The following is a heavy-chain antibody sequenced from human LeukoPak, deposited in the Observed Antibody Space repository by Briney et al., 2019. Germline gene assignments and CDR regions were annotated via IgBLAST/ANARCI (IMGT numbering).Heavy chain of an antibody. D-gene: IGHD3-10*01. Sequence: SEPLSLTCTVSGGSISSYYWSWIRQPPGKGLEWIGYIYYSGSTNYNPSLKTRVTMSVDTSKNQFSLNLTSVTAADTAVYYCAGHFGSGFDPWGQGTLVTVSS. CDR1: GGSISSYY. CDR2: IYYSGST. J-gene: IGHJ5*02. V-gene: IGHV4-59*08. CDR3: AGHFGSGFDP.